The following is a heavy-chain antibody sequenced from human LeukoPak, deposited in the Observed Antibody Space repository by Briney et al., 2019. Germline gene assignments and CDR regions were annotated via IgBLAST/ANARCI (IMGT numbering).Heavy chain of an antibody. V-gene: IGHV3-23*01. J-gene: IGHJ4*02. D-gene: IGHD4-17*01. CDR1: GFTLSSYA. CDR2: VSSGAST. Sequence: PGGSLRLSCAASGFTLSSYAMTWVRQAPGKGLEWVSVVSSGASTSSPASVKRRFTLSRDNSQTTLSPQMNSLRPEDTAVYYCAKTGDYAEYYFDYWGQGALVTVSS. CDR3: AKTGDYAEYYFDY.